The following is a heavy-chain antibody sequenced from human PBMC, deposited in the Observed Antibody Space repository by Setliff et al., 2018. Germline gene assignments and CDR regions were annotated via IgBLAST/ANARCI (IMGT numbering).Heavy chain of an antibody. V-gene: IGHV4-34*01. CDR2: IDHSGNT. CDR1: DGSFSGYY. CDR3: ARGYCSSSGCFFAGWFDP. J-gene: IGHJ5*02. D-gene: IGHD2-2*01. Sequence: SETLSLTCAVYDGSFSGYYWSWIRQPPGKGLERIGEIDHSGNTNYNPSLKSRVTIFVDTSKNQFSLKLNSMTAADMAVYYCARGYCSSSGCFFAGWFDPWGQGTLVTVSS.